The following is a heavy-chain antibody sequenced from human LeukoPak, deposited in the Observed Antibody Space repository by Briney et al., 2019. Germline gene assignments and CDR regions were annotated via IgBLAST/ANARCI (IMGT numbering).Heavy chain of an antibody. CDR2: ISAYNGNT. V-gene: IGHV1-18*01. CDR3: AREFSRVGATKKEWNFDY. D-gene: IGHD1-26*01. J-gene: IGHJ4*02. Sequence: ASVKVSCKASGGTFSSYTISWVRQAPGQGLEWMGWISAYNGNTNYAQKLQGRVTMTTDTSTSTAYMELRSLRSDDTAVYYCAREFSRVGATKKEWNFDYWGQGTLVTVSS. CDR1: GGTFSSYT.